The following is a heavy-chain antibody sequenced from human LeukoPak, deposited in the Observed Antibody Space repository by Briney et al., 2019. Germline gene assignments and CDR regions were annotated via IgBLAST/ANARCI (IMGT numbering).Heavy chain of an antibody. CDR1: GGSISSGSYY. Sequence: SETLSLTCTVSGGSISSGSYYWSWSRQPAGKGLEWSGRIYTSGSTNYNPSLKSRVTISVDTSKNQFSLKLSSVTAADTAVYYCARQEGLPYYYYYYMDVWGKGTTVTVSS. J-gene: IGHJ6*03. CDR3: ARQEGLPYYYYYYMDV. V-gene: IGHV4-61*02. CDR2: IYTSGST. D-gene: IGHD2-15*01.